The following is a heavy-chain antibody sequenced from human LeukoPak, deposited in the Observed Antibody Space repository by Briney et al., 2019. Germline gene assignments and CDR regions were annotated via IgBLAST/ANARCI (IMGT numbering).Heavy chain of an antibody. CDR3: ARGRYGSGSYFFDY. CDR2: IFIRGST. J-gene: IGHJ4*02. CDR1: GGSISSGSYY. D-gene: IGHD3-10*01. V-gene: IGHV4-61*02. Sequence: SQTLSLTCTVSGGSISSGSYYWGWIRQPAGKGLEWIGRIFIRGSTNYNPPLKSRVPMSVDTSKNQFSVNLNSVTAADTAVYYCARGRYGSGSYFFDYWGQGTLVTVSS.